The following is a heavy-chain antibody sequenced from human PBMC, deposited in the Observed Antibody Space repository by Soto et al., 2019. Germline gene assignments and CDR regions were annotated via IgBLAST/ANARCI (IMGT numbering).Heavy chain of an antibody. CDR1: GYTFTSYG. D-gene: IGHD3-22*01. J-gene: IGHJ3*02. CDR3: ASRGYYDSSGYSPPAFDI. CDR2: ISAYNGNT. Sequence: ASVKVSCKASGYTFTSYGISWVRQAPGQGLEWMGWISAYNGNTNYAQKLQGRVTMTTGTSTSTVYMELSSLRSEDTAVYYCASRGYYDSSGYSPPAFDIWGQGTMVTVSS. V-gene: IGHV1-18*04.